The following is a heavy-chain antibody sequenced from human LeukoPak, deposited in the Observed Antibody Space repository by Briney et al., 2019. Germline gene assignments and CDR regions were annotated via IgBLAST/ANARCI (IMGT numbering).Heavy chain of an antibody. CDR1: GFTFSSYA. CDR3: ARDTRDYVWGSYRDDY. J-gene: IGHJ4*02. V-gene: IGHV3-23*01. Sequence: PGGSLRLSCAASGFTFSSYAMTRVRQAPGKGLEWVSLISGSGAGTYYADSVKGRFTISRDNAKNSLYLQMNSLRAEDTAVYYCARDTRDYVWGSYRDDYWGQGTLVTVSS. CDR2: ISGSGAGT. D-gene: IGHD3-16*02.